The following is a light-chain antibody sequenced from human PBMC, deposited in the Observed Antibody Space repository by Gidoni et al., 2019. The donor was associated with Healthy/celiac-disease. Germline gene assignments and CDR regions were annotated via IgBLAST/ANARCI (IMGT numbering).Light chain of an antibody. CDR3: QSYDSSLSGSWV. V-gene: IGLV1-40*01. J-gene: IGLJ3*02. CDR2: GNS. Sequence: QSVLTQPPSVSGAPGQSVTISCPGSSSNIGAGYDVPWYQQLPGTAPKLLIYGNSNRPSGVPDRFSGSKSGTSASLAITGLQAEDEADYYCQSYDSSLSGSWVFGGGTKLTVL. CDR1: SSNIGAGYD.